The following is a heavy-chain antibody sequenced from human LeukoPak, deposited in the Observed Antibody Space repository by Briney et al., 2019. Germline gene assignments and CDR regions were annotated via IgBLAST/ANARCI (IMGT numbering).Heavy chain of an antibody. CDR3: ARDDYYGSGSGDY. Sequence: GASVKVSCKASGYTFTSYAMHWVRQAPGQRLEWMGWINAGNGNTKYSQKFRGRVTTTRDTSASTAYMELSSLRSEDTAVYYCARDDYYGSGSGDYWGQGTLVTVSS. CDR2: INAGNGNT. D-gene: IGHD3-10*01. J-gene: IGHJ4*02. CDR1: GYTFTSYA. V-gene: IGHV1-3*01.